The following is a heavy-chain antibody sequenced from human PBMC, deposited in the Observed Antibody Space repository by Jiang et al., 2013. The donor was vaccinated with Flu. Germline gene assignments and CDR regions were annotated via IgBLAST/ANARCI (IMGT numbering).Heavy chain of an antibody. J-gene: IGHJ4*02. Sequence: QSGSELKKPGASVKVSCKTSGYTFTSYAMNWVRQAPGQGLEWMGWINTDTGNPTYAQGFTGRSVFSLDTSVNTAYLEIYSLKAEDTAMYYCARGMGYCSSASCYFDSWGQGTLVTVS. CDR2: INTDTGNP. V-gene: IGHV7-4-1*01. CDR3: ARGMGYCSSASCYFDS. CDR1: GYTFTSYA. D-gene: IGHD2-2*01.